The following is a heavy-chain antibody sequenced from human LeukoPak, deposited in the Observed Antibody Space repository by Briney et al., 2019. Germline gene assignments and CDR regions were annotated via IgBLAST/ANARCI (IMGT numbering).Heavy chain of an antibody. CDR2: ISGSGGST. D-gene: IGHD2-2*01. Sequence: PGGSLTQSFAASGFTFSSYAMSWVRQAPGKGLEWVSSISGSGGSTYYADSVKGRFTISRDNSKNTLYLQMNSLRAEDTAVYYCASTSYCSSTSCHSHSDYWGQGTLVTVSS. CDR1: GFTFSSYA. J-gene: IGHJ4*02. V-gene: IGHV3-23*01. CDR3: ASTSYCSSTSCHSHSDY.